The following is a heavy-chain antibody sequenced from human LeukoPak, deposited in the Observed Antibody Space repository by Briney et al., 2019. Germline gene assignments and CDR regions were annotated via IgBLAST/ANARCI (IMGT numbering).Heavy chain of an antibody. V-gene: IGHV1-2*02. J-gene: IGHJ6*03. CDR1: GYIFTGYY. Sequence: ASVKVSCKASGYIFTGYYMHWVRQAPGQGLEWMGWINPNSGGTNYAQKFQGRVTMTRDTSISTAYMELSRLRSDDTAVYYCASWGGMVRDFHYYYYYMDVWGKGTTVTISS. CDR2: INPNSGGT. D-gene: IGHD3-10*01. CDR3: ASWGGMVRDFHYYYYYMDV.